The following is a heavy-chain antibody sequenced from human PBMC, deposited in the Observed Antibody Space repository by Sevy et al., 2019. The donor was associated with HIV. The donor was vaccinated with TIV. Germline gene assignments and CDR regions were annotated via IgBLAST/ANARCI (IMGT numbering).Heavy chain of an antibody. D-gene: IGHD2-2*01. V-gene: IGHV3-30*18. CDR3: AKRGGHDTSGYVSYYYYGMDV. CDR2: VSFDGDST. Sequence: GGSLRLSCAASVFSFRNYDMHWVRQAPGKGLEWLALVSFDGDSTYSADSVKGRFTSSRDNSKNTLYLQMNSLRVEDTAIYYCAKRGGHDTSGYVSYYYYGMDVWGQGTTVTVSS. J-gene: IGHJ6*02. CDR1: VFSFRNYD.